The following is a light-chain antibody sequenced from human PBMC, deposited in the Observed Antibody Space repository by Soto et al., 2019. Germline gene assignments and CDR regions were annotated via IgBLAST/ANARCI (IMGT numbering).Light chain of an antibody. J-gene: IGKJ4*01. CDR3: QHRSNWPA. CDR2: DAS. V-gene: IGKV3-11*01. CDR1: QSVSRN. Sequence: EIVLTQSPATMSLSPGERATLSCRTSQSVSRNLAWYQQKPGQAPRLLIYDASQRATGIAARFSGSGSGTDFTLTISSLEPEDFALYYCQHRSNWPAFGGGTKX.